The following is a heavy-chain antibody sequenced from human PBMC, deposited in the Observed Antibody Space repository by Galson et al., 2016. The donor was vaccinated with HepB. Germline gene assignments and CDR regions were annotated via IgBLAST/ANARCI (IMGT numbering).Heavy chain of an antibody. V-gene: IGHV3-7*03. CDR2: IKQDGSGK. Sequence: SLRLSCAASGFTFSTFWMTWVRQAPGKGLEWVANIKQDGSGKYYVDSVKGRFTISRDNAKNSVYLQMNSLRGDDTAVYYCMSYSDAWCSGFWGQGTLVTVSS. D-gene: IGHD4/OR15-4a*01. CDR3: MSYSDAWCSGF. CDR1: GFTFSTFW. J-gene: IGHJ4*02.